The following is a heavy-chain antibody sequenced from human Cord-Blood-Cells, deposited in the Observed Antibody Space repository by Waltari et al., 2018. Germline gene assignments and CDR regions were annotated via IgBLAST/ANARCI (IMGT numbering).Heavy chain of an antibody. V-gene: IGHV4-31*03. CDR1: GGSISIAGSY. CDR2: IYYSGST. CDR3: ASYYGSGPYYFDY. Sequence: QVHLQHSAPGLVQPSQTLSLSCTLSGGSISIAGSYWNWIRQHPGKGLEWIGYIYYSGSTYYNPSLKSRVTISVDTSKNQFSLKLSSVTAADTAVYYCASYYGSGPYYFDYWGQGTLVTVSS. J-gene: IGHJ4*02. D-gene: IGHD3-10*01.